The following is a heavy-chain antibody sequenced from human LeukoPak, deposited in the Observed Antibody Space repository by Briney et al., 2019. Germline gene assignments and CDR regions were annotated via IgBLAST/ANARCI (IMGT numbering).Heavy chain of an antibody. Sequence: SETLSLTCTVSGGSMSSGGYYWSWIRQHPGKGLEWIGYIFYSGSTYYNPSLKSRVTISVDTSKNQFSLKLSSVAAADTAVYYCARGLLYNWFDPWGQGTLVTVSS. CDR3: ARGLLYNWFDP. V-gene: IGHV4-31*03. J-gene: IGHJ5*02. D-gene: IGHD2/OR15-2a*01. CDR2: IFYSGST. CDR1: GGSMSSGGYY.